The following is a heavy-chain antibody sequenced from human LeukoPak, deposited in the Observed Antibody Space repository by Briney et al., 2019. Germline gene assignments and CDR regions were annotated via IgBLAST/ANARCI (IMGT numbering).Heavy chain of an antibody. CDR3: AREIASSRGCYYFDY. V-gene: IGHV1-69*10. Sequence: ASVKVSCKASGGTFSSYAISWVRQAPGQGLEWMGGIIPIFGIANYAQKFQGRVTITADKSTSTAYMELSSLRSEDTAVYYCAREIASSRGCYYFDYWGQGTLVTVSS. CDR1: GGTFSSYA. CDR2: IIPIFGIA. D-gene: IGHD2-21*01. J-gene: IGHJ4*02.